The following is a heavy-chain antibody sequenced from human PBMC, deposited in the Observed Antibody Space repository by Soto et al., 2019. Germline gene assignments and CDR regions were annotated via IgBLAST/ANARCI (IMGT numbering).Heavy chain of an antibody. CDR2: IHYSGST. CDR3: ARKTTVTTSGSDAFDI. V-gene: IGHV4-30-4*01. Sequence: QVQLQESGPGLVKPSQTLSLTCTVSGGSISSGDYYWSWIRQPPGKGLEWIGYIHYSGSTYYTPSLKSRLTISVDTSKCQFSLKVTSVTAADTAVYYCARKTTVTTSGSDAFDIWGQGTMVTVSS. CDR1: GGSISSGDYY. J-gene: IGHJ3*02. D-gene: IGHD4-17*01.